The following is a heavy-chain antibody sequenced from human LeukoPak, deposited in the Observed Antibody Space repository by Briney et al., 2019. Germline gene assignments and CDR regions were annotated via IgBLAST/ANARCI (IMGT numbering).Heavy chain of an antibody. J-gene: IGHJ4*02. CDR1: GFTFDDYG. Sequence: GGSLRLSCAASGFTFDDYGMIWVRQAPGRGLEWVSGIRESGGGTYYTDSEKGRFTVSRDNSKNTLYLQMNSLRAEDTAVYYCARRGIVVRGFLIGLHKQAYYFDYWGQGALVTVSS. CDR2: IRESGGGT. V-gene: IGHV3-23*01. CDR3: ARRGIVVRGFLIGLHKQAYYFDY. D-gene: IGHD3-10*01.